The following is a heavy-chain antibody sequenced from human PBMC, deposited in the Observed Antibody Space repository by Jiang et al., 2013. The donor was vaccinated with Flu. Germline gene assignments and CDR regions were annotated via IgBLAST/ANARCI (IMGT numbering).Heavy chain of an antibody. J-gene: IGHJ4*02. D-gene: IGHD3-9*01. Sequence: RLSCAGSRFTFSSYSMTWVRQAPGKGLEWVSSISNTGDSTIYTDSVKGRFTISRDNSRNTLYLQMNSLRAEDTAVYYCAKDSGDILTGYYNYYFDYWGQGTLVTVSS. V-gene: IGHV3-23*01. CDR1: RFTFSSYS. CDR2: ISNTGDST. CDR3: AKDSGDILTGYYNYYFDY.